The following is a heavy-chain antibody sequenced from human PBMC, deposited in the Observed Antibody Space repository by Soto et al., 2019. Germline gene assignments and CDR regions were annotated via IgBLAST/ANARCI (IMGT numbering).Heavy chain of an antibody. D-gene: IGHD3-3*01. Sequence: SVKVSCKASGGTFSSYAISWVRQAPGQGLEWMGGIIPIFGTANYAQKFQGRVTITADESTSTAYMELSSLRSEDTAVYYCAARYDFWSGYPARGLVDYYYYGMDVWG. J-gene: IGHJ6*02. CDR2: IIPIFGTA. CDR1: GGTFSSYA. CDR3: AARYDFWSGYPARGLVDYYYYGMDV. V-gene: IGHV1-69*13.